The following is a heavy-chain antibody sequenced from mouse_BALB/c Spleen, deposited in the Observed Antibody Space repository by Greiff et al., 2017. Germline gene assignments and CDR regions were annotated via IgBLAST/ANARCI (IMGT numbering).Heavy chain of an antibody. CDR2: IDPANGNT. D-gene: IGHD3-2*02. CDR3: AGSGYFYAMDY. J-gene: IGHJ4*01. CDR1: GFNIKDTY. V-gene: IGHV14-3*02. Sequence: EVQLQQSGAELVKPGASVKLSCTASGFNIKDTYMHWVKQRPEQGLEWIGRIDPANGNTKYDPKFQGKATITADTSSNTAYLQLSSLTSEDTAVYYCAGSGYFYAMDYWGQGTSVTVSS.